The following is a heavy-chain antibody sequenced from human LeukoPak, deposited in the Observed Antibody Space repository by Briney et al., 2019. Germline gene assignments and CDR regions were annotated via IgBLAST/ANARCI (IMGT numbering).Heavy chain of an antibody. D-gene: IGHD6-13*01. V-gene: IGHV4-34*01. Sequence: SETLSLTCAVYGGSFSGYYWNWIRQPPGKGLEWIGEINHSGSTNYNPSLKSRVTISVDTSKNQFSLKLSSVTAADTAVYYCAREGSSWYPYYFDYWGQGTLVTVSS. CDR3: AREGSSWYPYYFDY. J-gene: IGHJ4*02. CDR1: GGSFSGYY. CDR2: INHSGST.